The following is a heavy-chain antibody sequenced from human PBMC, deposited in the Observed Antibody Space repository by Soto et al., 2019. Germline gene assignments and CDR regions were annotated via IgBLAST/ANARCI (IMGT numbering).Heavy chain of an antibody. D-gene: IGHD2-15*01. V-gene: IGHV3-23*01. CDR1: GFTFSSYA. CDR3: AKSSSGVRRLPPHSEYFQN. CDR2: ISGSGGST. J-gene: IGHJ1*01. Sequence: GSLRLSCAASGFTFSSYAMSWVRQAPGKGLEWVSAISGSGGSTYYADSVKGRFTISRDNSKNTLYLQMNSLRAEDTAVYYCAKSSSGVRRLPPHSEYFQNWGQGTLVTVSS.